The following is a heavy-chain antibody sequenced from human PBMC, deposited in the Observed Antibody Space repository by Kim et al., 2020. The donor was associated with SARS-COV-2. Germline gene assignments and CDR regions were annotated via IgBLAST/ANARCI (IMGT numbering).Heavy chain of an antibody. V-gene: IGHV3-23*01. J-gene: IGHJ4*02. D-gene: IGHD3-3*01. CDR1: GFTFSSYA. Sequence: GGSLRLSCAASGFTFSSYAMSWVRQAPGKGLEWVSAISGSGGSTYYADSVKGRFTISRDNSKNTLYLQMNSLRAEDTAVYYCAKDLGAYYDFWSGYLFDKGVPFDYWGQGTLVTVSS. CDR3: AKDLGAYYDFWSGYLFDKGVPFDY. CDR2: ISGSGGST.